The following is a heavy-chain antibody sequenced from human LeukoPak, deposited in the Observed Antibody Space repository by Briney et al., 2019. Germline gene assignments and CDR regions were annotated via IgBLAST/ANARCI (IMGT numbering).Heavy chain of an antibody. Sequence: SETLSLTCTVSVGSISSYYWSWIRQPPGKGLEWIGYIYYSGSTNYNPSLESRVTISVDTSKNQFSLKLTSVTAADTAVYYCARTLSFDGYSDYWGQGTLVTVSS. CDR2: IYYSGST. CDR1: VGSISSYY. J-gene: IGHJ4*02. D-gene: IGHD5-24*01. CDR3: ARTLSFDGYSDY. V-gene: IGHV4-59*01.